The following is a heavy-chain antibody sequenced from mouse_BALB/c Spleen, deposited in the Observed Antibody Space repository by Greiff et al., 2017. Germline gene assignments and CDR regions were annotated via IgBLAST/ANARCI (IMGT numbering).Heavy chain of an antibody. V-gene: IGHV14-3*02. D-gene: IGHD2-2*01. Sequence: VQLQQSGAELVKPGASVKLSCTASGFNIKDTYMHWVKQRPEQGLEWIGRIDPANGNTKYDPKFQGKATITADTSSNTAYLQLSSLTSEDTAVYYCARGGGYDVPYDAMDYWGQGTSVTVSS. J-gene: IGHJ4*01. CDR1: GFNIKDTY. CDR2: IDPANGNT. CDR3: ARGGGYDVPYDAMDY.